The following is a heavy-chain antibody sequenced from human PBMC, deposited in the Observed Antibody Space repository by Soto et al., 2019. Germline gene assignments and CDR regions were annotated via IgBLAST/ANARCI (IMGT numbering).Heavy chain of an antibody. D-gene: IGHD3-9*01. J-gene: IGHJ5*02. V-gene: IGHV3-21*01. CDR3: ASGPYFEILTGYFDP. CDR1: GFTFSSYT. CDR2: ISSSSTSV. Sequence: GGSLRLSCAASGFTFSSYTMNWVRQAPGKGLECVSSISSSSTSVYYADSVKGRFTISRDNAKNSLYLQMNSLRAEDTAVYYCASGPYFEILTGYFDPWGQGTLVTL.